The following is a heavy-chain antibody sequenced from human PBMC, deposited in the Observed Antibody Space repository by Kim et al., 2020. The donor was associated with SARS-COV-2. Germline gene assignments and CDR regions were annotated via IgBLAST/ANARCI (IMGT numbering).Heavy chain of an antibody. D-gene: IGHD4-4*01. Sequence: TKYSQKFHGRITISRDTSANTAYMEPRSLTTKDTAFYYCVRDMNPTVYDYWGQGTLVTVSS. CDR3: VRDMNPTVYDY. J-gene: IGHJ4*02. V-gene: IGHV1-3*01. CDR2: T.